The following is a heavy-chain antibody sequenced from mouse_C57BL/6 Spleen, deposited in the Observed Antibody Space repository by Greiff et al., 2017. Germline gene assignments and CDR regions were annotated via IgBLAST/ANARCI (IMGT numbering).Heavy chain of an antibody. Sequence: QVQLQQPGAELVKPGASVKVSCKASGYTFTSYWMHWVKQRPGQGLEWIGRIHPSDSDTNYNQKFKGKATLTVDKSSSTAYMQLSSLTSEDSAVYYCAIRAYYSNYDVFAYWGQGTLVTVSA. CDR3: AIRAYYSNYDVFAY. V-gene: IGHV1-74*01. CDR2: IHPSDSDT. D-gene: IGHD2-5*01. J-gene: IGHJ3*01. CDR1: GYTFTSYW.